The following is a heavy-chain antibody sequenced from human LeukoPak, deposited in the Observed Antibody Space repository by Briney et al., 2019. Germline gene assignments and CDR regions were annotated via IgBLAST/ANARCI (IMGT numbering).Heavy chain of an antibody. D-gene: IGHD1-14*01. Sequence: GGSLRLSCAASGFTFSRHWMSWVRQAPGKGLEWVANIKEDGSEKYYVDSVKGRFTISRDNAKNSLYLQMNSLRAEDTAVYYCARNRLNIDYWGQGTLVTVSS. CDR1: GFTFSRHW. CDR3: ARNRLNIDY. V-gene: IGHV3-7*01. CDR2: IKEDGSEK. J-gene: IGHJ4*02.